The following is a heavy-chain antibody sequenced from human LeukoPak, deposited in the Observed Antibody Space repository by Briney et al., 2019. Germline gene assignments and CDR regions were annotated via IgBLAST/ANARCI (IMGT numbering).Heavy chain of an antibody. CDR2: INPKSGGT. V-gene: IGHV1-2*02. CDR1: GYMFTDYY. CDR3: ARDLGEIAMAGMFSTQSHFDR. Sequence: ASVKVSCKASGYMFTDYYMHWVRQAPGQGLEWMGGINPKSGGTNYAQKFQGRVTMTRDTSINTGYMDLSGLRSDDTAVYFCARDLGEIAMAGMFSTQSHFDRWGQGTLVTVSS. D-gene: IGHD6-19*01. J-gene: IGHJ4*02.